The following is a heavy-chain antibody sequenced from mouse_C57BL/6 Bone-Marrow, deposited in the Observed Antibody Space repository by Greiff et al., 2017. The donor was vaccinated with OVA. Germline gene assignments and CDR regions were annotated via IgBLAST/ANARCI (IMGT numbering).Heavy chain of an antibody. CDR2: IYPGSGNI. Sequence: VQLQQSGAELVRPGASVKLSCKASGYTFTDYYISWVKQRPGQGLEWIARIYPGSGNIYYNEKFKGKAKLTAEKSSSTAYMQLSSLTSDDSAVYFWARSERLRDSFDYWGQGTTLTVSS. CDR1: GYTFTDYY. V-gene: IGHV1-76*01. CDR3: ARSERLRDSFDY. J-gene: IGHJ2*01. D-gene: IGHD2-2*01.